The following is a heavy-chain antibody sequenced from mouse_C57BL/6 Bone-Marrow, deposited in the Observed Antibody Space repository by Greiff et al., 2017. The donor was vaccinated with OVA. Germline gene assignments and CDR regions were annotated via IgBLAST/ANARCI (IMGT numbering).Heavy chain of an antibody. D-gene: IGHD1-1*01. Sequence: QVQLQQPGAELVKPGASVKLSCKASGYTFTSYWMHWVKQRPGQGLEWIGMIHPNSGSTNYNEKFKSKATLTVDKSSSTAYMQLSSLTSEDSAVYYCASPRYYGSPHWYFDVWGTGTTVTVSS. CDR2: IHPNSGST. V-gene: IGHV1-64*01. J-gene: IGHJ1*03. CDR3: ASPRYYGSPHWYFDV. CDR1: GYTFTSYW.